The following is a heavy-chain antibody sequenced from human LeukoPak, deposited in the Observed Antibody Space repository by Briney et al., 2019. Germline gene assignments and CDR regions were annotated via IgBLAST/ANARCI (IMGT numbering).Heavy chain of an antibody. V-gene: IGHV4-59*01. D-gene: IGHD3-22*01. CDR1: GGSISSYY. CDR3: ARARYYYDSSGYYPDAFDI. Sequence: PSETLSLTCTVSGGSISSYYWSWIRQPPGKGLEWIGYIYYSGSTNYNPSLKSRVTISVDTSKNQFSLKLSSVTAADTAVYYCARARYYYDSSGYYPDAFDIWGQGTMVTVSS. CDR2: IYYSGST. J-gene: IGHJ3*02.